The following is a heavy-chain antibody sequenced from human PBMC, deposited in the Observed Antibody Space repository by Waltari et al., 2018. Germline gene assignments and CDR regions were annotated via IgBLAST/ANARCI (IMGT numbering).Heavy chain of an antibody. V-gene: IGHV4-38-2*01. CDR1: GYSISSGYY. J-gene: IGHJ4*02. CDR3: ARHVRGPAYYYFWSGSHTYSFDY. CDR2: IYHSGIT. Sequence: VQLQESGPGLVKPSETLALTRAVSGYSISSGYYWGWIRQHTGKGLEWFGNIYHSGITYYNPSLKSRVTISLDTSNNQFSLKLSSVTAADTAVYYCARHVRGPAYYYFWSGSHTYSFDYWGQGTLVTVSS. D-gene: IGHD3-3*01.